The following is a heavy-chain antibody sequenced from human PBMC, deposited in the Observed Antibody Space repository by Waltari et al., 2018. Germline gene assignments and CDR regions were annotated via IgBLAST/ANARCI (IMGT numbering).Heavy chain of an antibody. CDR1: GLCFACYR. Sequence: EVQLVEPGGGLVQPGGSLVLACSASGLCFACYRMHWVRQGPGKGLVWVSRINGDESTTNYADSVKGRFTISRDNAKNTLYLQMNSLRAEDTAVYYCAAPHSTSWYVSDYWGQGALVTVSS. V-gene: IGHV3-74*02. CDR3: AAPHSTSWYVSDY. D-gene: IGHD2-2*01. CDR2: INGDESTT. J-gene: IGHJ4*02.